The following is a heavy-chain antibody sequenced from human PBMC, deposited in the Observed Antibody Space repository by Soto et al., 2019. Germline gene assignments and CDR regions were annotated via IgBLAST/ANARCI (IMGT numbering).Heavy chain of an antibody. CDR1: GGTFSSYT. Sequence: GASVKVSCKASGGTFSSYTISWVRQAPGQGLEWMGRIIPILGIANYAQKFQGRVTITADKSTSTAYMELSSLRSEDTAVYYCARDSTTVTTVSDNWFDPWGQATLVTVSS. V-gene: IGHV1-69*04. CDR2: IIPILGIA. CDR3: ARDSTTVTTVSDNWFDP. D-gene: IGHD4-4*01. J-gene: IGHJ5*02.